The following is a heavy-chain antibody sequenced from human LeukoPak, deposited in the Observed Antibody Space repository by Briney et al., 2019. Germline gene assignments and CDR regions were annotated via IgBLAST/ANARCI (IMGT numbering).Heavy chain of an antibody. D-gene: IGHD2-21*01. Sequence: GGSLRLSCAASGFTFSSYAMSWVRQAPGKGLEWVSTIYSGGSTYYADSVKGRFTISRDNSKNTLFLQMNSLRADDTAVYYCARGLRGFNCDWGQGTLVTVSS. V-gene: IGHV3-53*01. CDR3: ARGLRGFNCD. CDR1: GFTFSSYA. CDR2: IYSGGST. J-gene: IGHJ4*02.